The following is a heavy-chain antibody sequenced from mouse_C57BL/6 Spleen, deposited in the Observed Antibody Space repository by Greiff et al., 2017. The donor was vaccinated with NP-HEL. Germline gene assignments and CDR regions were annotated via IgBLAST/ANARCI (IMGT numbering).Heavy chain of an antibody. CDR3: ARDGYYEAAY. J-gene: IGHJ3*01. Sequence: EVQLQQSGPVLVKPGASVKMSCKASGYTFTDYYMNWVKQSHGKSLEWIGVINPYNGGTSYNQKFKGKATLTVDKSSSTAYMELNSLTSEDSAVYYCARDGYYEAAYWGQGTLVTVSA. D-gene: IGHD2-3*01. V-gene: IGHV1-19*01. CDR1: GYTFTDYY. CDR2: INPYNGGT.